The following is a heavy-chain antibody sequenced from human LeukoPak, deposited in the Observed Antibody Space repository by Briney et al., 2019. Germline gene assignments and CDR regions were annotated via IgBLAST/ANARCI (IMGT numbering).Heavy chain of an antibody. CDR1: GFTFSSYS. V-gene: IGHV3-21*01. D-gene: IGHD2-2*01. J-gene: IGHJ4*02. CDR2: ISRSSSSYI. CDR3: ARDLETDIVVVPAAPMGTTG. Sequence: PGGSLRLSCAASGFTFSSYSMNWVRQAPGKGLEWVSSISRSSSSYIYYADSVKGRFTISRDNAKNSLYLQMNSLRAEDTAVYYCARDLETDIVVVPAAPMGTTGWGQGTLVTVSS.